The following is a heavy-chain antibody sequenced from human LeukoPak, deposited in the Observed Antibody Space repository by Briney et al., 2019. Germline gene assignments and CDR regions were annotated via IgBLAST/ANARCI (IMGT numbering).Heavy chain of an antibody. CDR2: ISSSGSTI. J-gene: IGHJ4*02. D-gene: IGHD5-18*01. CDR3: AREGLIQLWLICSSYYFDY. V-gene: IGHV3-48*03. CDR1: GFTFSSYE. Sequence: GGSLRLSCAASGFTFSSYEMNWVRQAPGQGLEWVSYISSSGSTIYYADSVKGRFTISRDNAKNSLYLQMNSLRAEDTALYYCAREGLIQLWLICSSYYFDYWGQGTLVTVSS.